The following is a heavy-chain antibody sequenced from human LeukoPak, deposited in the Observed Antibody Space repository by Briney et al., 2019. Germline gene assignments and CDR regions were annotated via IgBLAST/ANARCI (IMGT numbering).Heavy chain of an antibody. CDR2: ISSSGSTI. Sequence: GGSLRLSCAASGFTFSSYAMSWVRQAPGKGLEWVSYISSSGSTIYYADSVKGRFTISRDNAKNSLYLQMNSLRAEDTAVYYCARDHRDWNYGYGNYYGMDVWGQGTTVTVSS. D-gene: IGHD1-7*01. V-gene: IGHV3-48*03. CDR1: GFTFSSYA. J-gene: IGHJ6*02. CDR3: ARDHRDWNYGYGNYYGMDV.